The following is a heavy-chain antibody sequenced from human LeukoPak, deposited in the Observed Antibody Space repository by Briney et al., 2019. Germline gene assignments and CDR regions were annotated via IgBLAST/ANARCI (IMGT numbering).Heavy chain of an antibody. CDR3: AKDGRYCSGGSCSLDAFDI. CDR1: GFTFSSYA. D-gene: IGHD2-15*01. CDR2: ISGSGGST. V-gene: IGHV3-23*01. J-gene: IGHJ3*02. Sequence: GGSLRLSCAASGFTFSSYAMSWVRQAPGKGLEWVSAISGSGGSTYYADSVKGRFTISRDNSKNTLYLQMNSLRAEDTAVYYCAKDGRYCSGGSCSLDAFDIWGQGTMVTVSS.